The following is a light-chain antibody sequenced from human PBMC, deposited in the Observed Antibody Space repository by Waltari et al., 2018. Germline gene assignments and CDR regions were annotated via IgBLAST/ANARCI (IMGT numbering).Light chain of an antibody. CDR2: AAS. J-gene: IGKJ4*01. CDR3: QQYYSTVT. Sequence: DIQMTQSPSSLSASVGDRVTITCRASQGIINSLAWYQQKPGKAPKLLLYAASRLESGVPSRFSGSGSGTDYTLTISSLQPEDFATYYCQQYYSTVTFGGETKVEIK. CDR1: QGIINS. V-gene: IGKV1-NL1*01.